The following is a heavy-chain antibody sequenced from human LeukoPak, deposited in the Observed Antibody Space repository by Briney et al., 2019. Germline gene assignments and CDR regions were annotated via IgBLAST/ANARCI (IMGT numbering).Heavy chain of an antibody. J-gene: IGHJ6*02. V-gene: IGHV3-15*01. CDR3: TTAYSIAAALLPGDYYYGMDV. CDR1: GFTFSDHY. CDR2: IKSKIDGGTT. D-gene: IGHD6-13*01. Sequence: PGGSLRLSCAASGFTFSDHYMDWVRQAPGKGLEWVGRIKSKIDGGTTDYAAPVKGRFTISRDDSKNTLYLQMNSLKTEDTAVYYCTTAYSIAAALLPGDYYYGMDVWGQGTTVTVSS.